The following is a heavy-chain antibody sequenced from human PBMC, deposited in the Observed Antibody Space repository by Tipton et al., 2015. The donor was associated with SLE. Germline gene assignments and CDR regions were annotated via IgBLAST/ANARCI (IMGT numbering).Heavy chain of an antibody. J-gene: IGHJ4*02. D-gene: IGHD6-25*01. Sequence: LRLSCAASGFTFSGYYWNWIRQPPGKGLEWIGEINHSGSTNYNPSLKSRVTISVDTSKNQFSLKLSSVTAADTAVYYCASPGYSSDWGQGTLVTVSS. CDR2: INHSGST. CDR3: ASPGYSSD. V-gene: IGHV4-34*01. CDR1: GFTFSGYY.